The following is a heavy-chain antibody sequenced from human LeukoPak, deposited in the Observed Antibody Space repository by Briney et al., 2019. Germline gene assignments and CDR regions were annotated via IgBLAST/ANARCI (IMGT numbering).Heavy chain of an antibody. Sequence: KLSETLSLTCAVYGGSFSGYYWSWIRQPPGKGLEWIGEINHSGSTNYNPSLKSRVTISVDTSKNQFSLKLSSVTAADTAVYYCASSIVVVVADAFDIWGQGTMVTVSS. D-gene: IGHD2-15*01. CDR1: GGSFSGYY. CDR2: INHSGST. V-gene: IGHV4-34*01. CDR3: ASSIVVVVADAFDI. J-gene: IGHJ3*02.